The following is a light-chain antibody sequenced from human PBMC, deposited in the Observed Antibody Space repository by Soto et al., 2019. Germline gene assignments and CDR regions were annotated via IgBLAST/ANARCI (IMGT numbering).Light chain of an antibody. CDR3: LQDYNYPWT. CDR1: QGIRND. Sequence: AIQMTQSPASLSAYVGDRVTLTCRASQGIRNDLGWYQQKPGKAPKLLIYAASNLQSGVPSRFSGSGSGTDFTLTISSLQPEDFATYFCLQDYNYPWTFGPGTKVDIK. J-gene: IGKJ1*01. CDR2: AAS. V-gene: IGKV1-6*01.